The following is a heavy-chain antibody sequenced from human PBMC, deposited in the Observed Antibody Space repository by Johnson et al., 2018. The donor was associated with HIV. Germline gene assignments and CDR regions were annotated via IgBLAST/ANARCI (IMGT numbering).Heavy chain of an antibody. V-gene: IGHV3-11*04. D-gene: IGHD1-26*01. CDR2: ISSSGSTI. J-gene: IGHJ3*02. CDR3: ARVEWELDAFDI. Sequence: QVQLVESGGGVVQPGRSLRLSCAASGLTFSDYDMSWIRQAPGKGLEWVSYISSSGSTIYYADSVEGRFTISRDNAKNSLYLQMNSLRAEDTAVYYCARVEWELDAFDIWGQGTMVTVSS. CDR1: GLTFSDYD.